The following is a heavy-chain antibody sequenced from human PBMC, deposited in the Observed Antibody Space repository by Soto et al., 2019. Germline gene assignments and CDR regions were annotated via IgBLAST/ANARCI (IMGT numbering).Heavy chain of an antibody. J-gene: IGHJ5*02. CDR2: VNHSGST. Sequence: PLETLSLTCPFYCGSFSGYYLIWILHPPRKGLDGIGEVNHSGSTNYNPSLKRRVTIPVDTSKNQFSLQRSSVTAADTAVYDCARGRPYDYVWGSYLSPRNWFERWGQGTLVTVSS. D-gene: IGHD3-16*02. CDR3: ARGRPYDYVWGSYLSPRNWFER. CDR1: CGSFSGYY. V-gene: IGHV4-34*01.